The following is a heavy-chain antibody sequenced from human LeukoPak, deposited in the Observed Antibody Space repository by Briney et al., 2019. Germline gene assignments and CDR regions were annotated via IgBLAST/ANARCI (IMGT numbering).Heavy chain of an antibody. CDR3: AKDDGHIVVIAAFDY. V-gene: IGHV3-30*18. Sequence: GGSLRLSCAASGFTFSSYGMHWVRQAPGKGLEWVAVISYDGSNKYYADSVKGRFTISRDNSKNTLYLQKNSLRAEDTAVYYCAKDDGHIVVIAAFDYWGQGTLVTVSS. CDR2: ISYDGSNK. J-gene: IGHJ4*02. D-gene: IGHD2-21*01. CDR1: GFTFSSYG.